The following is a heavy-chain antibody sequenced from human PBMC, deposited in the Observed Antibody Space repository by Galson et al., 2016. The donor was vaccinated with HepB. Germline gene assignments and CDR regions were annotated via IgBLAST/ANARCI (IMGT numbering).Heavy chain of an antibody. CDR2: ISWNSGSI. J-gene: IGHJ5*01. Sequence: SLRLSCAASGFSFEDYGVHWVRQAPGKGLEWVSGISWNSGSIGYADSVKGRFTISRDNAKISLYLQMNSLRADDTAVYYCAKGRQKQLVSSGFDSWGQDTLVTVSS. CDR3: AKGRQKQLVSSGFDS. D-gene: IGHD6-6*01. CDR1: GFSFEDYG. V-gene: IGHV3-9*01.